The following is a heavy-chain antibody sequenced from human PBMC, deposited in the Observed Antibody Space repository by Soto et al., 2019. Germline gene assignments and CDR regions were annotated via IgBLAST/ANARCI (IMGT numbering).Heavy chain of an antibody. D-gene: IGHD2-21*01. CDR3: ARRIPVGYAMDV. V-gene: IGHV3-64*01. CDR2: ITSNGGNT. CDR1: GFTFSSYA. Sequence: EVQLVESGGGLVQPGGSLRLSCAASGFTFSSYAMHWVRQAPGKGLEYVSAITSNGGNTDYASSVKGRFTISRDNSKNTLYLQMGYLRAEDMAVSYFARRIPVGYAMDVWGQGTTVADSS. J-gene: IGHJ6*02.